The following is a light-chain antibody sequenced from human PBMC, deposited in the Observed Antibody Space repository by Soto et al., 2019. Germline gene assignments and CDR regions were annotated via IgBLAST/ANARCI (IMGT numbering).Light chain of an antibody. CDR1: QSVTSNY. CDR2: GAS. CDR3: QHYVSPPIT. V-gene: IGKV3-20*01. J-gene: IGKJ5*01. Sequence: EIVLTQYPGTLSLSPGERATLSCRASQSVTSNYLAWYQQKPGQAPRLLVYGASSRATGISDRFSGSGSGTDFTLTISRLEPEDFAVYYCQHYVSPPITFGQGTRLEIK.